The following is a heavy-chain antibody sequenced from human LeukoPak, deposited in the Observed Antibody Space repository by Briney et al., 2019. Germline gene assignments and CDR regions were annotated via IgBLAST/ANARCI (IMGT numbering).Heavy chain of an antibody. D-gene: IGHD3-22*01. Sequence: GSVSVSCKASGYTFTGYYMDWVRQAPGEGVEWMGWINTKGGGTNYAQKLKGGVTMTRESSINTAYMEVSRLREDDTGVYYVARDFGYHSSIEDYWGQGPLLTLSS. J-gene: IGHJ4*02. CDR3: ARDFGYHSSIEDY. CDR1: GYTFTGYY. V-gene: IGHV1-2*02. CDR2: INTKGGGT.